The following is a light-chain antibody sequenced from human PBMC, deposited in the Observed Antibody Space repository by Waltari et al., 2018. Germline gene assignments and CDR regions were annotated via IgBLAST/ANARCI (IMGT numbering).Light chain of an antibody. CDR3: HQYVASRT. Sequence: EIVLTQSPGTLSLSPGERATLSCRASQSVTGRGLDWCQQKPGQAPRLLIYGASSRATGIPDRFSGSGSGTDFTLTISRLEPEDFAVYYCHQYVASRTFGQGTKVEIK. CDR1: QSVTGRG. CDR2: GAS. V-gene: IGKV3-20*01. J-gene: IGKJ1*01.